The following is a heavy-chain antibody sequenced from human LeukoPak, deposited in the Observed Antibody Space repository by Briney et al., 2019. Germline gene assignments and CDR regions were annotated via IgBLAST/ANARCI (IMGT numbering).Heavy chain of an antibody. CDR1: GYTFTSYG. D-gene: IGHD4-17*01. CDR3: ARRGGGYDYGDLGWSDP. V-gene: IGHV1-18*01. CDR2: ISAYNGNT. J-gene: IGHJ5*02. Sequence: ASVKVSCKASGYTFTSYGISWVRQAPGQGLEWMGWISAYNGNTNYAQKLQGRVTMTTDTSTSTAYMELRSLRSDDTAVYYWARRGGGYDYGDLGWSDPWGQGTLVTVSS.